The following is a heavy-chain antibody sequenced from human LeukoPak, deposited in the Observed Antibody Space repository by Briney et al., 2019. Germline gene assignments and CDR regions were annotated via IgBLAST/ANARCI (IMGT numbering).Heavy chain of an antibody. CDR2: ISAYNGNT. CDR1: GYTFTGYY. V-gene: IGHV1-18*04. J-gene: IGHJ4*02. CDR3: ATLDELDY. Sequence: GASVEVSCKASGYTFTGYYMHWVRQAPGQGLEWMGWISAYNGNTDYAQKLQGRVSMTTDTSTSTAYMELRSLRSDDTAVYYCATLDELDYWGQGTLVTVSS. D-gene: IGHD5-24*01.